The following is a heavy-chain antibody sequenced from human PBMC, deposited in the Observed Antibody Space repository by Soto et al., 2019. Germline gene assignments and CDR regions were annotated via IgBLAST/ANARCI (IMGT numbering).Heavy chain of an antibody. CDR3: AFLGGFPAVTSRYYYYYYMDV. CDR1: GYTLTELS. CDR2: FDPEDGET. D-gene: IGHD4-17*01. V-gene: IGHV1-24*01. J-gene: IGHJ6*03. Sequence: ASVKVSCKVSGYTLTELSMHWVRQAPGKGLERMGGFDPEDGETIYAQKFQGRVTMTEDTSTDTAYMKLSSLRSEDTAVYYCAFLGGFPAVTSRYYYYYYMDVWGKGTTVTVSS.